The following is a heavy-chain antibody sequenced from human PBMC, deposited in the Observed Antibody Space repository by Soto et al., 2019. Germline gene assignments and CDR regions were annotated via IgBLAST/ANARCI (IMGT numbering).Heavy chain of an antibody. J-gene: IGHJ5*02. D-gene: IGHD2-15*01. CDR3: ARDLGGCSAGSCRYNWFDP. CDR1: GDTFSSYA. CDR2: IIPIYGTT. Sequence: APVKVSCKASGDTFSSYAVSWVRQAPGQGLEWMGGIIPIYGTTNYAQKFQDRVAITADESTSTAYMELSSLGSEDTAVYYCARDLGGCSAGSCRYNWFDPWGQGTLVTVSS. V-gene: IGHV1-69*13.